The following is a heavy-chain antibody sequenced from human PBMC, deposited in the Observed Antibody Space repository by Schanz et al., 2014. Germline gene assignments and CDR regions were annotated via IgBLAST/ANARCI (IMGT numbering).Heavy chain of an antibody. J-gene: IGHJ6*02. CDR1: GGTFSSYT. CDR3: ARVQDDILTGSEYYYGMDV. CDR2: IIPILGIA. Sequence: QVQLVQSEAEVKKPGSSVKVSCKASGGTFSSYTISWVRQAPGQGLEWMGRIIPILGIANYAQNFQGRVTMTTDTSTSTSYMELTSLRSDDTAVYYCARVQDDILTGSEYYYGMDVWGQGTTXTVSS. D-gene: IGHD3-9*01. V-gene: IGHV1-69*02.